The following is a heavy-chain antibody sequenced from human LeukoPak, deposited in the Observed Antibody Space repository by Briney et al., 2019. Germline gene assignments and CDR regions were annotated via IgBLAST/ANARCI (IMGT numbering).Heavy chain of an antibody. CDR1: GFTFSSYW. Sequence: GGSLRLSCAASGFTFSSYWMSWVRQAPGKGLEWVANIKQDGSEKYHVDSVKGRFTISRDNAKNSLYLQMNSLRAEDTAVYYCARVNYYDSSGYYYSSYYYYYYMDVWGKGTTVTVSS. V-gene: IGHV3-7*01. D-gene: IGHD3-22*01. J-gene: IGHJ6*03. CDR2: IKQDGSEK. CDR3: ARVNYYDSSGYYYSSYYYYYYMDV.